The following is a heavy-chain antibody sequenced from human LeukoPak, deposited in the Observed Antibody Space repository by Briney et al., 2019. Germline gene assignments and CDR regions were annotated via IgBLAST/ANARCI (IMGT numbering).Heavy chain of an antibody. CDR1: GYTFTDYA. J-gene: IGHJ4*02. D-gene: IGHD3-10*01. Sequence: ASVKVSCKASGYTFTDYAVTWVRQAPGQGLEWMGWINTNTGNPTYAQGFTGRFVFSLDTSVNTAYLQIRGLKAEDTAVYFCARVSAADGLGIYYNRVIGATLYYWGQGTLVTVSS. CDR2: INTNTGNP. CDR3: ARVSAADGLGIYYNRVIGATLYY. V-gene: IGHV7-4-1*02.